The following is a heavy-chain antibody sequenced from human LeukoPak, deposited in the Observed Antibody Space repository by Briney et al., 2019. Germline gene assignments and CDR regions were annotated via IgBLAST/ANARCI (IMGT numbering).Heavy chain of an antibody. J-gene: IGHJ2*01. CDR3: ARAEWSNWYFDL. CDR1: GFTFSTYW. D-gene: IGHD3-3*01. CDR2: IKQDGSEK. Sequence: GGSLRLSCAASGFTFSTYWMNWVRQAPGKGLEWVANIKQDGSEKYYVDSVKGRFTLSRESAKNSVYLQMNSLTAEDTAVYYCARAEWSNWYFDLWGRGTLVTVSS. V-gene: IGHV3-7*01.